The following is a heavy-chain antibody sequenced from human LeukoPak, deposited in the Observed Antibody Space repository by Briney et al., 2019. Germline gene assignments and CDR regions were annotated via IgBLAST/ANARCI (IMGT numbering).Heavy chain of an antibody. J-gene: IGHJ4*02. V-gene: IGHV1-2*06. CDR3: ARARSDYGDYVWVDY. CDR1: GYTLTGYH. CDR2: INPNSGDT. Sequence: GASVKVSCRASGYTLTGYHIHWVRQAPGQGLEWMGRINPNSGDTNYAQNFQGRVTMTRDTSINTAYMELSSLRSEDTAVYYCARARSDYGDYVWVDYWGQGTLVTVSS. D-gene: IGHD4-17*01.